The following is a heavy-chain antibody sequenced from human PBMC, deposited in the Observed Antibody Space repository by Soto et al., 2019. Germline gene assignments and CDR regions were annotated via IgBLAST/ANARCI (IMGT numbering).Heavy chain of an antibody. V-gene: IGHV1-18*01. CDR1: GYTFTSYG. J-gene: IGHJ4*01. Sequence: GAPVKVSCKASGYTFTSYGISWVRQAPGQGLEWMGWISAYNGNTNYAQNLQGRVTISRDDAKNSLYLQMNSLRAEDTAVYYCAKDIEPPGLFFDYWGQGTLVTVSS. CDR3: AKDIEPPGLFFDY. D-gene: IGHD6-13*01. CDR2: ISAYNGNT.